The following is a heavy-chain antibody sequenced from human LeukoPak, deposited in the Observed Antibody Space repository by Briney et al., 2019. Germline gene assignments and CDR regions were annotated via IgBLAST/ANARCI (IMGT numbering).Heavy chain of an antibody. D-gene: IGHD4-17*01. V-gene: IGHV1-2*02. CDR2: INPNSGGT. J-gene: IGHJ4*02. CDR1: GYTFTGYY. Sequence: ASVKVSCKASGYTFTGYYMHWVRQAPGQGLEWIGWINPNSGGTNYAQKFQGRVTMTRDTSISTAYMELSRLRSDDTAVYYCARCSDYGDYFDYWGQGTLVTVSS. CDR3: ARCSDYGDYFDY.